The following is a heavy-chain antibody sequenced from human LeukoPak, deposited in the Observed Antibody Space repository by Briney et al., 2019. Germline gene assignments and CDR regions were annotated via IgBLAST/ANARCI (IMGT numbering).Heavy chain of an antibody. J-gene: IGHJ4*02. CDR3: ARAYGSGSYLYLDY. Sequence: SETLSLTCAVSGGSISSTNWWSWVRQPPGKGLEWIGEIYHSGYSNYYASLGSRVTISVDTSKNQFSLKLTSVTAADTAVYYCARAYGSGSYLYLDYWGQGTLVTVSS. D-gene: IGHD3-10*01. V-gene: IGHV4-4*02. CDR2: IYHSGYS. CDR1: GGSISSTNW.